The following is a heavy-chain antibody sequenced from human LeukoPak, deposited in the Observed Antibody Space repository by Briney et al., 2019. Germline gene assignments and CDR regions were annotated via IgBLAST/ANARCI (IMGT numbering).Heavy chain of an antibody. V-gene: IGHV3-9*01. CDR3: SAGTEF. Sequence: GGSLRLSCAASGFTFDDYAMHWVRQAPGKGLEWVSGISWNSGNIGYADSVKGRFTISRDNAKNSLYLQMNSLRVEDTAVYYCSAGTEFWGQGTLVTVTS. CDR1: GFTFDDYA. D-gene: IGHD3-10*01. J-gene: IGHJ4*02. CDR2: ISWNSGNI.